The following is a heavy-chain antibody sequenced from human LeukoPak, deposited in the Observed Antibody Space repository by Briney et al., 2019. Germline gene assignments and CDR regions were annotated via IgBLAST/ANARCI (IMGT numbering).Heavy chain of an antibody. J-gene: IGHJ4*02. CDR3: ARVTGDPDY. V-gene: IGHV4-34*01. CDR2: INHSGST. D-gene: IGHD7-27*01. Sequence: SETLSLTCAVYGGSFSGYYWSWIRQPPGKGLEWIGEINHSGSTNHNPSLKSRVTISVDTSKNQFSLKLSSVTAADTAVYYCARVTGDPDYWGQGTLVTVSS. CDR1: GGSFSGYY.